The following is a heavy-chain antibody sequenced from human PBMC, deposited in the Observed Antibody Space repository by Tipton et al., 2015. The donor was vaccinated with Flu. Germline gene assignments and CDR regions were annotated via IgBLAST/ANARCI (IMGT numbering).Heavy chain of an antibody. D-gene: IGHD3-22*01. CDR1: GGSISSGGYY. CDR2: IYYSGST. J-gene: IGHJ4*02. V-gene: IGHV4-31*03. Sequence: LSCTVSGGSISSGGYYWSWIRQHPGKGLEWIGYIYYSGSTYYNPSLKSRVTISVDTSKNQFSLKLSSVTAADTAVYYCASLVKVYYDSSGYYYFDYWGQGTLVTVSS. CDR3: ASLVKVYYDSSGYYYFDY.